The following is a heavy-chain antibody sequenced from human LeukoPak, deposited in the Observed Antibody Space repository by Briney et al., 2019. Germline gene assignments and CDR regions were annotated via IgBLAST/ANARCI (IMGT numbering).Heavy chain of an antibody. D-gene: IGHD5-18*01. V-gene: IGHV3-7*01. CDR2: VNRDGSET. CDR1: GFTLSNHW. CDR3: ARDLRGYSYGYDVGY. Sequence: GGSLRLSCAASGFTLSNHWMTWVRQVPGRGPEWVANVNRDGSETYYLDSVKGRFTISRDNAKNSLYLQMNSLRAEDTAVYYCARDLRGYSYGYDVGYWGQGTLVTVSS. J-gene: IGHJ4*02.